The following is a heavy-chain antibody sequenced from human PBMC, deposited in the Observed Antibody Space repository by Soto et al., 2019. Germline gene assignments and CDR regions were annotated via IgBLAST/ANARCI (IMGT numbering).Heavy chain of an antibody. Sequence: ASVKVSCKASGGTFSSYTISWVRQAPGQGLEWMGRIIPILGIANYAQKFQGRVTITADKSTNTAYMELSSLRSEDTAVYYCASITIFGDYYMDVWGKGTTVTVSS. J-gene: IGHJ6*03. CDR2: IIPILGIA. D-gene: IGHD3-3*01. CDR3: ASITIFGDYYMDV. CDR1: GGTFSSYT. V-gene: IGHV1-69*02.